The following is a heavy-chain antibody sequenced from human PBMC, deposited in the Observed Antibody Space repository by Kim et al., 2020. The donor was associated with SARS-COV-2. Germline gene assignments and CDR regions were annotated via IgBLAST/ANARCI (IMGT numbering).Heavy chain of an antibody. CDR2: IWYDGSNK. CDR3: AKVGDSSGHAISYFDY. CDR1: GFTFSSYG. J-gene: IGHJ4*02. V-gene: IGHV3-33*06. D-gene: IGHD5-12*01. Sequence: GGSLRLSCAASGFTFSSYGMHWVRQAPGKGLEWVAAIWYDGSNKYYADSVKGRFTISRDNSKNTLYLQMNSLRAEDTAVYYCAKVGDSSGHAISYFDYWGQGTLVTVSS.